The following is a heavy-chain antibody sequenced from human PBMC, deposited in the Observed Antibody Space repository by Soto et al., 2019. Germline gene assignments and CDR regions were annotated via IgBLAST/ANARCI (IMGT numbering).Heavy chain of an antibody. J-gene: IGHJ4*02. CDR3: ASSDSAWAPFDY. V-gene: IGHV3-53*02. D-gene: IGHD6-19*01. Sequence: EVQLVETGGGLIQPGGSLRLSCAASGFTVSTNYMNWVRQGPGKGLEWVSVTYSGGGTYYADSVKGRFTISRDNSKNTLYLQMNSLRAEDTAVYFCASSDSAWAPFDYWGQGTPVTVSS. CDR2: TYSGGGT. CDR1: GFTVSTNY.